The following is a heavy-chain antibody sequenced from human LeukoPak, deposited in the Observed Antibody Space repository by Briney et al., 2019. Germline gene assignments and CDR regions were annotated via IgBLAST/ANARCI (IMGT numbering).Heavy chain of an antibody. V-gene: IGHV4-61*02. Sequence: SETLSLTCTVSGGSISSSRYYWGWIRQPPGKGLEWIGRIYTSGSTNYNPSLKSRVTISVDTSKNQFSLKLSSVTAADTAVYYCARDRRDVDTAMVTPKTYYYYMDVWGKGTTVTVSS. CDR3: ARDRRDVDTAMVTPKTYYYYMDV. D-gene: IGHD5-18*01. CDR1: GGSISSSRYY. J-gene: IGHJ6*03. CDR2: IYTSGST.